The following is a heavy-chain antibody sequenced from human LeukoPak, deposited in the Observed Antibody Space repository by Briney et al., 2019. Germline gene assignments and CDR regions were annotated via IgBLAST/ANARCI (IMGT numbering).Heavy chain of an antibody. V-gene: IGHV3-74*01. CDR2: VSSDGNST. CDR1: GFSFRSYW. J-gene: IGHJ4*02. D-gene: IGHD3-22*01. Sequence: GGSLRLSCAASGFSFRSYWMHWVRQLPGKGLVWVSRVSSDGNSTGYADSVRGRFTISRDNAKNTLFLQMNSLRAEDTAVYYCVRSGYYFDSSGYYMAVYWGQGTLVTVSS. CDR3: VRSGYYFDSSGYYMAVY.